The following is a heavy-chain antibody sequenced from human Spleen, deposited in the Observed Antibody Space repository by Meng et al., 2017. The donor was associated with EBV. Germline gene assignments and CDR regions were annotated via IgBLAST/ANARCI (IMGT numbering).Heavy chain of an antibody. CDR3: ARDVWFGSYWFDP. J-gene: IGHJ5*02. D-gene: IGHD3-10*01. CDR1: VFPFSDYH. V-gene: IGHV3-11*01. CDR2: ISSKSSSI. Sequence: QVRLVESGGGVVEPGGFLRLAGAASVFPFSDYHMNWFRQAPGKGLEWISYISSKSSSIYYAESVRGRFTISRDNAKNSLYLRMNSLRVEDTAVYYCARDVWFGSYWFDPWGQGTLVTVSS.